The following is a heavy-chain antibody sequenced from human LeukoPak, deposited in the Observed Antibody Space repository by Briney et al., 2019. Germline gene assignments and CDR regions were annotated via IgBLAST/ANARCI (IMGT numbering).Heavy chain of an antibody. Sequence: GGSLRLSCAASGFTFSTYWMAWVRQAPGKGLEWVANIKGDGSEKYHGDSVTGRFTISRDNAKNLLYLQMNSLRAEDTAIYYCASYRVSHGMDVWGQGTTVTVSS. CDR1: GFTFSTYW. J-gene: IGHJ6*02. D-gene: IGHD1-26*01. CDR3: ASYRVSHGMDV. CDR2: IKGDGSEK. V-gene: IGHV3-7*01.